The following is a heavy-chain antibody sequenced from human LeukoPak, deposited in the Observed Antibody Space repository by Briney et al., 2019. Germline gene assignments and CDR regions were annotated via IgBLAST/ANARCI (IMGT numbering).Heavy chain of an antibody. CDR3: ARRLGIAVFDY. J-gene: IGHJ4*02. V-gene: IGHV4-39*01. CDR1: GGSISSSYYY. Sequence: SETLSLTCTVSGGSISSSYYYWGWIRQPPGKGLELIGSIYYSGSTYYNPSLRSRVTMSVDTSKNQCSLKMSAVTAADTAVYHCARRLGIAVFDYWGQGTLVTVSS. CDR2: IYYSGST. D-gene: IGHD6-19*01.